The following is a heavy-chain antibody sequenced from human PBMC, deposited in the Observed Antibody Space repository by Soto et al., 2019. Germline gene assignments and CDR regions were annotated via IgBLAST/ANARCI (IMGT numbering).Heavy chain of an antibody. CDR3: ARRYGYYFDY. CDR1: GGSFSGYY. J-gene: IGHJ4*02. Sequence: SETLSLTCAVYGGSFSGYYWSWIRQPPGKGLEWIGYIYYSGSTNYNPSLKSRVTISVDTSKNQLSLKLCSVTAADTAVYYCARRYGYYFDYWGQGTLVTVSS. V-gene: IGHV4-59*08. CDR2: IYYSGST. D-gene: IGHD4-17*01.